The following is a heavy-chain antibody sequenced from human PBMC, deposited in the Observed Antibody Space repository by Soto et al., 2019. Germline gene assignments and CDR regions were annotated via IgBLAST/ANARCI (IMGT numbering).Heavy chain of an antibody. CDR3: ARVSSPVYDFWSGLNWFDP. CDR1: GFTFSSYG. CDR2: IWYDGSNK. V-gene: IGHV3-33*01. J-gene: IGHJ5*02. D-gene: IGHD3-3*01. Sequence: PGGSLRLSCAASGFTFSSYGMHWVRQAPGKGLEWVAVIWYDGSNKYYADSVKGRFTISRDNSKNTLYLQMNSLRAEDTAVYYCARVSSPVYDFWSGLNWFDPWGQGTLVTVSS.